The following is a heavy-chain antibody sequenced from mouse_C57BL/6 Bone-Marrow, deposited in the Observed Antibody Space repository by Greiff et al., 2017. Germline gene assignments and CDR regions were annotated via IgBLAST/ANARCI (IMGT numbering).Heavy chain of an antibody. V-gene: IGHV1-80*01. CDR3: AREGLYYYGSSYWYFDV. CDR1: GYAFSSYW. CDR2: IYPGDGDT. J-gene: IGHJ1*03. Sequence: QVQLKQSGAELVKPGASVKISCKASGYAFSSYWMNWVKQRPGKGLEWIGQIYPGDGDTNYNGKFKGKATLTADKSSSTAYMQLSSLTSEDSAVYFCAREGLYYYGSSYWYFDVWGTGTTVTVSS. D-gene: IGHD1-1*01.